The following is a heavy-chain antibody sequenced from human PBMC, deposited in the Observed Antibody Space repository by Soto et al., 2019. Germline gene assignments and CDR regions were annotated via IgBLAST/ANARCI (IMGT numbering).Heavy chain of an antibody. Sequence: AGGSLRLSCAASGFTFSTYAMSWVRQAPGKGLEWVSAISGSGDSTYYADSVKGRFTISRDTSKNTLYLQMNSLRADDTAVYYCAKAGLWFGELPSWGQGTLVTVSS. D-gene: IGHD3-10*01. J-gene: IGHJ5*02. V-gene: IGHV3-23*01. CDR2: ISGSGDST. CDR3: AKAGLWFGELPS. CDR1: GFTFSTYA.